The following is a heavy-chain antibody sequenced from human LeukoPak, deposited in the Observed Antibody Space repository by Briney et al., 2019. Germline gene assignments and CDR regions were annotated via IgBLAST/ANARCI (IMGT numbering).Heavy chain of an antibody. CDR1: GGSISSYY. CDR2: IYYSGST. CDR3: ARAPRYCSSTSCYHDAFDI. V-gene: IGHV4-59*01. Sequence: SETLSLTCTVSGGSISSYYWSWIRQPPGKGLEWIGYIYYSGSTNYNPSLKSRATISVDTSKNQFSLKLSSVTAADTAVYYCARAPRYCSSTSCYHDAFDIWGQGTMVTVSS. D-gene: IGHD2-2*01. J-gene: IGHJ3*02.